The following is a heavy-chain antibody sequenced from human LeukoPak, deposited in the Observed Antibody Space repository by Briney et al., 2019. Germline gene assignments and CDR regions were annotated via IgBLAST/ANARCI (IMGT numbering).Heavy chain of an antibody. J-gene: IGHJ4*02. Sequence: ASVKVSYKVSGYTLTELSTHWVRQAPGKGLEWMGGFDPEDGETIYAQKFQGSVTMTEDTSTDTAYMELSSLRSEDTAVYYCATSLGELFDYWGQGTLVTVSS. D-gene: IGHD1-26*01. CDR2: FDPEDGET. V-gene: IGHV1-24*01. CDR1: GYTLTELS. CDR3: ATSLGELFDY.